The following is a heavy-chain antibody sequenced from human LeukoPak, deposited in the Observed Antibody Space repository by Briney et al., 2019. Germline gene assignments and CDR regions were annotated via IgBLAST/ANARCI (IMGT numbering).Heavy chain of an antibody. D-gene: IGHD1-26*01. V-gene: IGHV4-39*01. Sequence: SETLSLTCTVSGGSNSSSSYYWGWIRQPPGKGLEWIGSIYYSGSTYYNPSLKSRVTISVDTSKNQFSLKLSSVTAADTAVYYCARQGWELYYFDYWGQGTLVTVSS. CDR2: IYYSGST. CDR1: GGSNSSSSYY. CDR3: ARQGWELYYFDY. J-gene: IGHJ4*02.